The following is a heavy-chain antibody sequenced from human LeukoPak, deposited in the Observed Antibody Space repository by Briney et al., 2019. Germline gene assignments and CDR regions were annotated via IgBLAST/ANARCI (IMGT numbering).Heavy chain of an antibody. CDR3: AKDPDRRGAAGTGVDY. CDR2: ISGDGATT. Sequence: GGSLRLSCAVSGFTFDDYAMHWVRQAPGKGLEWVSLISGDGATTYYADSVKGRFTISRDNSKNSLYLQMNSLRTEDTALYYCAKDPDRRGAAGTGVDYWGQGTLVTVSS. V-gene: IGHV3-43*02. D-gene: IGHD6-13*01. CDR1: GFTFDDYA. J-gene: IGHJ4*02.